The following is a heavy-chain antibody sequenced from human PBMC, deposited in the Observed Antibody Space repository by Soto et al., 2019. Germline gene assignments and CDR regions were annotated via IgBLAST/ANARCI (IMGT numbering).Heavy chain of an antibody. Sequence: QVQLVESGGGVVQPGRSLRLSCAASGFTFSSYGMHWVRQPPGKGLEWVSVISYDGSNKYYADSVKGRFTISRDNSKNTLYLQMNSLRAEDTAVYYCAKVTRIYSGSVEYYFDYWGQGTLVTVSS. CDR1: GFTFSSYG. CDR2: ISYDGSNK. V-gene: IGHV3-30*18. J-gene: IGHJ4*02. D-gene: IGHD1-26*01. CDR3: AKVTRIYSGSVEYYFDY.